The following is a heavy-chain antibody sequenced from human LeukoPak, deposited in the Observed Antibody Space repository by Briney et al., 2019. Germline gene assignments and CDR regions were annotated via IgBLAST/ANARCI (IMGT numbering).Heavy chain of an antibody. D-gene: IGHD3-10*01. J-gene: IGHJ3*02. Sequence: GGALRLSCEGSGFTFSNYWVSWVRPAPGEGVGGVGHIQQHGSETYYGDSVKGRFTISRDNSKNTLYLQMNSLRAEDTAVYYCARDFYGSGTSDAFDIWGQGTMVTVSS. CDR1: GFTFSNYW. V-gene: IGHV3-7*01. CDR3: ARDFYGSGTSDAFDI. CDR2: IQQHGSET.